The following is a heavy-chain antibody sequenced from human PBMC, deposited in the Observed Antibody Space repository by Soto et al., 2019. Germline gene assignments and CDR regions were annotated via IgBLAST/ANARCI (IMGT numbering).Heavy chain of an antibody. CDR2: IWYDGSNK. J-gene: IGHJ4*02. CDR3: AREGLSLGLH. D-gene: IGHD5-12*01. CDR1: GFTFSSYG. V-gene: IGHV3-33*01. Sequence: QVQLVESGGGVVQPGRSLRLSCAASGFTFSSYGMHWVRQAPGKGLEWVAVIWYDGSNKYYADSVKGRFTISRDNSKNTLYLQMNSLRAEDTAVYYCAREGLSLGLHWGQGTLVTVSS.